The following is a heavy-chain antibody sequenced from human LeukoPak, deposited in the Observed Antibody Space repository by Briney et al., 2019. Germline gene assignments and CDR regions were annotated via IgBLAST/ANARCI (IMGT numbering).Heavy chain of an antibody. J-gene: IGHJ5*02. CDR3: AGVSSGRWFDP. Sequence: GGSLRLSCAASGFTVSTNYMSWVRQAPGKGLEWVSIISIGGSTYYADSVRGRFTISRDNSKNTLYLQMNSLRAEDTAMYYCAGVSSGRWFDPWGQGTLVAVSS. CDR1: GFTVSTNY. CDR2: ISIGGST. D-gene: IGHD7-27*01. V-gene: IGHV3-53*01.